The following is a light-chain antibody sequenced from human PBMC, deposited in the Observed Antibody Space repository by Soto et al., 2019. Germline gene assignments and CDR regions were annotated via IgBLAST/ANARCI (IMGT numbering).Light chain of an antibody. CDR2: EGS. J-gene: IGLJ1*01. V-gene: IGLV2-23*01. CDR3: CSYAGSTTYV. Sequence: QSVLTQPASVSGSPGQPITISCTGTSSDVGSYNLVSWYQQHPGKAPKLMIYEGSKRPSGVSNRFSGSKSGNTASLTISGLQAEDEADYYCCSYAGSTTYVFGPGP. CDR1: SSDVGSYNL.